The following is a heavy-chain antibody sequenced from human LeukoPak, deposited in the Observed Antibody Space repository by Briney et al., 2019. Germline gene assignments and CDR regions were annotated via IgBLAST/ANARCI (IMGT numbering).Heavy chain of an antibody. CDR3: ARSRIAAASPVGY. D-gene: IGHD6-13*01. CDR1: GFTFSDYY. J-gene: IGHJ4*02. Sequence: PGGSLRLSCAASGFTFSDYYMSWIRQAPGEGLEWVSYISSSGSTIYYADSVKGRFTISRDNAKNSPYLQMNSLRAEDTAVYYCARSRIAAASPVGYWGQGTLVTVSS. V-gene: IGHV3-11*04. CDR2: ISSSGSTI.